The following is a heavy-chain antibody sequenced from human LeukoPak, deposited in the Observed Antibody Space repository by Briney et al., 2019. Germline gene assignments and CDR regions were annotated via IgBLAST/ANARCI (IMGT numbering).Heavy chain of an antibody. CDR1: GYSFTSYW. V-gene: IGHV5-51*01. CDR2: IYPGDSDI. J-gene: IGHJ4*02. Sequence: GEPLKISCKGSGYSFTSYWIGWVRQMPGKGLEWMGLIYPGDSDIRYIPSFQGQVTITADKSISTAYLQWSSLRASDTAMYYCARQGDCTRTGCPLNFDYWGQGTLVTVSS. CDR3: ARQGDCTRTGCPLNFDY. D-gene: IGHD2-2*01.